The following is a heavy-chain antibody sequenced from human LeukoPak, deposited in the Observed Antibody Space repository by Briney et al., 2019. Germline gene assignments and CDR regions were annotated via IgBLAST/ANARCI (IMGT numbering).Heavy chain of an antibody. CDR3: ARELITIFGVVIILDAFDI. CDR2: IIPILGIA. D-gene: IGHD3-3*01. CDR1: GGTFSSYT. J-gene: IGHJ3*02. Sequence: SVKVSCQASGGTFSSYTISWVRQAPGQGLEWMGRIIPILGIANYAQKLQGRVTITADKSPSKAYMELSSLRSEDTAVYYCARELITIFGVVIILDAFDIWGQGTMVTVSS. V-gene: IGHV1-69*04.